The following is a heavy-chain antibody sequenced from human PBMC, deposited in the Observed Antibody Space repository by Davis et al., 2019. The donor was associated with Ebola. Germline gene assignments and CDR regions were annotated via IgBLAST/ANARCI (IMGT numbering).Heavy chain of an antibody. CDR1: GFTVTTND. D-gene: IGHD3-10*01. Sequence: GGSLRLSCAASGFTVTTNDMTWVRQAPGKGLEWVSVLHTGGSIYYADSVKDRFTISSDSSKNTVSLQMNGLRAEDTAMYYCARGPYSSDAGSQHQGLDYWGQGTLVTVSS. J-gene: IGHJ4*02. CDR3: ARGPYSSDAGSQHQGLDY. CDR2: LHTGGSI. V-gene: IGHV3-66*01.